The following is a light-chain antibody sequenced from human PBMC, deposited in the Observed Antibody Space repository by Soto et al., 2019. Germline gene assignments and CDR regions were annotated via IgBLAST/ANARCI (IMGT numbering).Light chain of an antibody. Sequence: QSVLTQPASMSGSPGQSITISCTGTSSDVGGYNYVSWYQQHPGKAPKLMIYDVSNRPSGVSNRFSGSKSGNTASLTISGLQAEDEADYYCSSYTSSSPWVFGGGTKLTVL. CDR2: DVS. V-gene: IGLV2-14*01. CDR1: SSDVGGYNY. CDR3: SSYTSSSPWV. J-gene: IGLJ3*02.